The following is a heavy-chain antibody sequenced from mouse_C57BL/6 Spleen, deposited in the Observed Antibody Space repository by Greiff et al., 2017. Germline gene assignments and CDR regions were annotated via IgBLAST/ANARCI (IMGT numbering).Heavy chain of an antibody. CDR3: ASFGYGTLNYCDY. J-gene: IGHJ2*01. CDR2: INPSNGGT. D-gene: IGHD1-2*01. V-gene: IGHV1-53*01. Sequence: QVQLQQPGTELVQPGASVKLSCKASGYTFTSYWMHWVKQRPGPGLEWIGNINPSNGGTTYNEKFKSKATLTVDKASSTAYMQLSRLTSEDSAVYECASFGYGTLNYCDYWGQGTTLTVSS. CDR1: GYTFTSYW.